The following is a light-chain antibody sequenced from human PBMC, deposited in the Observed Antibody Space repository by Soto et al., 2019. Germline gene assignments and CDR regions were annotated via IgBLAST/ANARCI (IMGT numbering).Light chain of an antibody. V-gene: IGKV2-28*01. CDR2: LAS. CDR3: MQGLQTPRIT. J-gene: IGKJ5*01. CDR1: QRLLHSNGYNY. Sequence: DILMTQSPLSLPVTPGEPASISCSSSQRLLHSNGYNYLDWYLQKPGQSPHLLIYLASTRATGVPDRFSGSGSGTNFTLQIRRVEAEDPGIYYCMQGLQTPRITFGQGTRREIK.